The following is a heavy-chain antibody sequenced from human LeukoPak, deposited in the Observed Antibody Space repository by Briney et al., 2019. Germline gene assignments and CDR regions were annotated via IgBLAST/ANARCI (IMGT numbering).Heavy chain of an antibody. V-gene: IGHV4-34*01. CDR1: GGSFSGYY. Sequence: SETLSLTCAVYGGSFSGYYWSWIRQPPGKGLEWIGEINHSGSTNYNPSLKSRVTISVDTSKNQFSLRLSSVTAADTAVYYCARGEWLRSWFAYWGQGTLVTVSS. J-gene: IGHJ4*02. CDR2: INHSGST. CDR3: ARGEWLRSWFAY. D-gene: IGHD5-12*01.